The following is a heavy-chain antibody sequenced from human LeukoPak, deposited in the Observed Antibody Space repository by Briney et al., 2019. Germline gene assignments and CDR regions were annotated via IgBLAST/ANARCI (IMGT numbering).Heavy chain of an antibody. D-gene: IGHD1-1*01. J-gene: IGHJ4*02. CDR3: ARGTGRYFDY. V-gene: IGHV4-59*01. CDR1: GGSISSYY. Sequence: SETLSLTCTVSGGSISSYYWSWIRRPPGKGLEWIGYIYYSGSTNYNPSLKSRVTISVDTSKNQFSLKLSSVTAADTAVYYCARGTGRYFDYWGQGTLVTVSS. CDR2: IYYSGST.